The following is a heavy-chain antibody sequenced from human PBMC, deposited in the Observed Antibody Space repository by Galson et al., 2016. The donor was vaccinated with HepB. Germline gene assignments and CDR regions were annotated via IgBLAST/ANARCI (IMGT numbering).Heavy chain of an antibody. Sequence: ETLSLTCAVSGDSISNDIWWSWIRQSPAKGLEWIGEFHRSGYTNYNPSLKSRVSISVDKSKNQFSLELTSVTAADTALYYCARGGKSDVYITAPDDLFFDLWGRGTLVTVSS. J-gene: IGHJ2*01. V-gene: IGHV4-4*02. CDR3: ARGGKSDVYITAPDDLFFDL. CDR1: GDSISNDIW. CDR2: FHRSGYT. D-gene: IGHD6-13*01.